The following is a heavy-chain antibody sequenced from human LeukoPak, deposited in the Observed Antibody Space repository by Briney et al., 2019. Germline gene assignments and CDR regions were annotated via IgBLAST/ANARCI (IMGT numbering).Heavy chain of an antibody. CDR1: GFTFSSYW. CDR2: INTDGSST. D-gene: IGHD2-21*01. J-gene: IGHJ4*02. CDR3: ARAVWWRMEYYFDY. V-gene: IGHV3-74*01. Sequence: GGSLRLSCAASGFTFSSYWMHWVRQTPGKGLVWVSRINTDGSSTSYADSVKGRFTISRDNAKNTLYLQMNSLRAEDTAVFYCARAVWWRMEYYFDYWGQGTLVTVSS.